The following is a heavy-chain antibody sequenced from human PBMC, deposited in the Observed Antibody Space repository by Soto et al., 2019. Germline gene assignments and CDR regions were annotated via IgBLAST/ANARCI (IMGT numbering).Heavy chain of an antibody. V-gene: IGHV3-7*04. J-gene: IGHJ4*02. Sequence: GSLRLSCAASGFTFSNYWMSWVRQAPGEGLEWVANIKQDGSENSYVDSVKGRFTISRDNAKHSVYLQMNSLRAEDTAVYYCARGRYCSGGRCYFDYWGQGTPVTVSS. CDR1: GFTFSNYW. D-gene: IGHD2-15*01. CDR3: ARGRYCSGGRCYFDY. CDR2: IKQDGSEN.